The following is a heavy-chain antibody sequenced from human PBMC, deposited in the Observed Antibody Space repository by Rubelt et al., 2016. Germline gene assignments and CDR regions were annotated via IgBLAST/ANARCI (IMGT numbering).Heavy chain of an antibody. CDR1: GFSFSALW. D-gene: IGHD2-15*01. Sequence: GGGLVQPGGSLRLSCAASGFSFSALWMHWVRQAPGEGLVWVSRINSDGSSTSYADSVKGRFTISRDNAKNTLYLQMNSLRAEDTAVYYCARREGYCSGGTCYFDYWGQGTLVTVSS. J-gene: IGHJ4*02. CDR3: ARREGYCSGGTCYFDY. V-gene: IGHV3-74*01. CDR2: INSDGSST.